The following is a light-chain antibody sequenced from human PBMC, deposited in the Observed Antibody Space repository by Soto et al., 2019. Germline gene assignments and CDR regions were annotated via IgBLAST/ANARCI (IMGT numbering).Light chain of an antibody. V-gene: IGKV1-39*01. CDR1: QSVSNC. CDR3: HQSYTPSLT. Sequence: DIQMTQSQSSLSSYVEDRVTINCRASQSVSNCLNWYQQRSGKAPNLLIYAVFRLQSGVPSRFSGSGSGRDFTLTSCSVLPEDCVTYYCHQSYTPSLTVGPGTKVDIK. CDR2: AVF. J-gene: IGKJ3*01.